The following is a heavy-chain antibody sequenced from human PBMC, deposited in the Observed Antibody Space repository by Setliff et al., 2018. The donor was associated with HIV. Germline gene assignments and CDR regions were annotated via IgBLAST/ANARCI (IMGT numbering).Heavy chain of an antibody. V-gene: IGHV5-51*01. D-gene: IGHD3-22*01. CDR3: ARAPNSPYYSNFWYVDH. CDR2: FYPGDSDT. J-gene: IGHJ5*02. CDR1: GYSFNTYW. Sequence: GESLKISCKTSGYSFNTYWIGWVRQMPGKGLEWMAIFYPGDSDTRYSPSFQSQVTVSADKSIGTAYLQWDSLKASDTALYFCARAPNSPYYSNFWYVDHWGQGTLVTVSS.